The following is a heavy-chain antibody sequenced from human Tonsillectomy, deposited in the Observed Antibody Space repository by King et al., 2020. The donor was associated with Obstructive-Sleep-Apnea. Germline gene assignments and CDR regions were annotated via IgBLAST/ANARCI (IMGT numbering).Heavy chain of an antibody. CDR2: IYYSGST. Sequence: HVQLQESGPGLVKPSQTLSLTCTVSGGSISSGGYYWSWIRQHPGKGLEWIGYIYYSGSTYYNPSLKSRVTISVDTSKNQFSLKLSSVTAADTAVYYCARDLGYSGYDYEGGIGYWGQGTLVTVSS. D-gene: IGHD5-12*01. V-gene: IGHV4-31*03. J-gene: IGHJ4*02. CDR3: ARDLGYSGYDYEGGIGY. CDR1: GGSISSGGYY.